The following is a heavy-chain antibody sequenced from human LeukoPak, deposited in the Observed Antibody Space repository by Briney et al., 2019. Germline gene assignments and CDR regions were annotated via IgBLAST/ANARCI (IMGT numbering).Heavy chain of an antibody. Sequence: PSETLSLTCTVSGGSISSSSYYWGWIRQPPGKGLEWIGSIYYSGSTYYNPSLKSRVTISVDTSKNQFSLKLSSVTAADTAVYYCARAKGGTYYYGSGSAFDYWGQGTLVTVSS. D-gene: IGHD3-10*01. V-gene: IGHV4-39*07. J-gene: IGHJ4*02. CDR2: IYYSGST. CDR3: ARAKGGTYYYGSGSAFDY. CDR1: GGSISSSSYY.